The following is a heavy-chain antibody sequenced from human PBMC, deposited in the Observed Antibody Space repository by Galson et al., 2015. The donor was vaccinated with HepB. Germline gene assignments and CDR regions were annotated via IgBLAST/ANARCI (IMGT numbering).Heavy chain of an antibody. J-gene: IGHJ4*02. CDR2: ISSGGSDT. D-gene: IGHD3-9*01. Sequence: SLRLSCAASGFTFSDYYMNWIRQAPGKGLEWVSWISSGGSDTNYADSVRGRFTVSRDNAKNSLYLQMISLRAEDTAVYYCATQGLPGVWAPPDNWGQGILVTVSS. V-gene: IGHV3-11*03. CDR1: GFTFSDYY. CDR3: ATQGLPGVWAPPDN.